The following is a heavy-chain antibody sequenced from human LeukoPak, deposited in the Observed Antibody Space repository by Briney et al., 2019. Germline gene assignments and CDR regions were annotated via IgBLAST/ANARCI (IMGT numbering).Heavy chain of an antibody. J-gene: IGHJ4*02. CDR1: GGTFASSG. CDR2: TIPIYGTT. Sequence: ASVEVSCKASGGTFASSGIGWVRLAPGQGLVWMGGTIPIYGTTFIAQKFQGRVTLTTDESTSTAYMEVNSLRSEDTAVYYCARTLLDSGAGSFFDWWGQGTLVTVSS. CDR3: ARTLLDSGAGSFFDW. D-gene: IGHD3-10*01. V-gene: IGHV1-69*05.